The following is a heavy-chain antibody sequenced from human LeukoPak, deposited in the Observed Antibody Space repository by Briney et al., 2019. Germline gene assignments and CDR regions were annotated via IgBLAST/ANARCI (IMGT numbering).Heavy chain of an antibody. Sequence: ASVKVSCKASGYAFTSYYMHWVRQAPGQGLEWMGIINPSGGSTSYAQKFQGRVTMTRDTSTSTVYMELSSLRSEDTAVYYCARAPPEQQLDYWGQGTLVTVSS. CDR2: INPSGGST. D-gene: IGHD6-13*01. CDR3: ARAPPEQQLDY. J-gene: IGHJ4*02. V-gene: IGHV1-46*01. CDR1: GYAFTSYY.